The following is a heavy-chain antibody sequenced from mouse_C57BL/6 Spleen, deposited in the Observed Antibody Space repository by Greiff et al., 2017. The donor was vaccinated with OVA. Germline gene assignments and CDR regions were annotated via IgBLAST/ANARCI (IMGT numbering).Heavy chain of an antibody. Sequence: EVKLQESGPGLVKPSQSLSLTCSVTGYSITSGYYWNWIRQFPGNKLEWMGYISYDGSNNYNPSLKNRISITRDTSKNQFFLKLNSVTTEDTATYYCARADGYPYWYFDVWGTGTTVTVSS. CDR2: ISYDGSN. D-gene: IGHD2-3*01. J-gene: IGHJ1*03. V-gene: IGHV3-6*01. CDR3: ARADGYPYWYFDV. CDR1: GYSITSGYY.